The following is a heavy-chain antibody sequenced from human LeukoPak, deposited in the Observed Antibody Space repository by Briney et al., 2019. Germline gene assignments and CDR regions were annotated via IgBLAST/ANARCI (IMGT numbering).Heavy chain of an antibody. CDR1: GFTFSHYA. CDR3: AKDVGVILYDY. Sequence: GGSLRLSCATSGFTFSHYAMAWVRQAPGKGLEWVSTISDSGGDTHYADSVKGRFAISRDNPRNTLYLQMNSLRAEDTAVYYCAKDVGVILYDYWGQGTLVTVSS. D-gene: IGHD3-10*01. J-gene: IGHJ4*02. CDR2: ISDSGGDT. V-gene: IGHV3-23*01.